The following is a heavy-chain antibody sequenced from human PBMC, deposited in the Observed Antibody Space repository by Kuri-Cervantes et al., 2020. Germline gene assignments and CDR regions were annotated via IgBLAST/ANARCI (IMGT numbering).Heavy chain of an antibody. CDR3: ARESGKEFRFLEWSNGPYYYGMDV. CDR1: GGTFSSYA. D-gene: IGHD3-3*01. CDR2: IIPIFGTA. J-gene: IGHJ6*02. V-gene: IGHV1-69*13. Sequence: SVKVSCKASGGTFSSYAINWVRQAPGQGLEWMGGIIPIFGTANYAQKFQGRVTITADESTSTAYMELSSLRSEDTAVYYCARESGKEFRFLEWSNGPYYYGMDVWGQGTTVTVSS.